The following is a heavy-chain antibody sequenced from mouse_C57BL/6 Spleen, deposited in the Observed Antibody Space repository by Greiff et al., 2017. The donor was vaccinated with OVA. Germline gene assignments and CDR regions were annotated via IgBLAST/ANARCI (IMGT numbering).Heavy chain of an antibody. D-gene: IGHD2-4*01. V-gene: IGHV1-58*01. CDR3: ARGADYDYVGGYFDV. CDR1: GYTFTSYG. CDR2: IYIGNGYT. J-gene: IGHJ1*03. Sequence: DVKLVESGAELVRPGSSVKMSCKTSGYTFTSYGINWVKQRPGQGLEWIGYIYIGNGYTEYNEKFKGKATLTSDTSSSTAYMQLSSLTSEDSAIYFCARGADYDYVGGYFDVWGTGTTVTVSS.